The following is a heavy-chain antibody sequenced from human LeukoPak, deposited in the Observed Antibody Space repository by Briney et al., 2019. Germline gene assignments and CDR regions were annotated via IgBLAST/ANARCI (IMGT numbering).Heavy chain of an antibody. CDR3: AKDKEPLLYYYYYGMDV. V-gene: IGHV3-30*18. CDR1: GFTFSSYG. D-gene: IGHD2-21*02. CDR2: ISYDGSNK. Sequence: PGRSLRLSCAASGFTFSSYGMHWVRQAPGKGLEWVAVISYDGSNKYYADSVKGRFTISRDNSKNTLYLQMNSLRAEDTAVYYCAKDKEPLLYYYYYGMDVWGQGTTVTVSS. J-gene: IGHJ6*02.